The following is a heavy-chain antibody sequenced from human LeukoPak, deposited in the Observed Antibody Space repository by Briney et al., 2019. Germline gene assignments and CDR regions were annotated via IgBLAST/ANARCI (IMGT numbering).Heavy chain of an antibody. CDR3: ARPTYYYDSSGYFPLGAFDI. CDR1: GGSISSSSYY. J-gene: IGHJ3*02. D-gene: IGHD3-22*01. Sequence: SETLSLTCTVSGGSISSSSYYWGWIRQPPGKGLEWIGSIYYSATTYYNPSLKSRVTISVDTSKNQFSLKLSSVTAADTAVYYCARPTYYYDSSGYFPLGAFDIWGQGTMVTVSS. V-gene: IGHV4-39*01. CDR2: IYYSATT.